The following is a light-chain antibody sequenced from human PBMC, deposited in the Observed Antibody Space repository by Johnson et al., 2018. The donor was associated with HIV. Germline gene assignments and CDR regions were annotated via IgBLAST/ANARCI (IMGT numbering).Light chain of an antibody. V-gene: IGLV1-51*01. CDR3: GTWDSSLGCV. Sequence: QSVLTQPPSVSAAPGQKVAISCSGSSSNIGNNYVSWYQQLPGTAPKLLIYDDYKRPSGIPDRFSGSKSGTSATLGITGLQTGDEAEYYCGTWDSSLGCVFGTGTKVTVL. CDR2: DDY. CDR1: SSNIGNNY. J-gene: IGLJ1*01.